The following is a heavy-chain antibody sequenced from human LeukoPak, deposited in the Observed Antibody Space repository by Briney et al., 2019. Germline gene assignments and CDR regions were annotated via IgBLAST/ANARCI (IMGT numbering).Heavy chain of an antibody. CDR1: GYTFTSYG. CDR3: ARSPPLAVAGTFDY. CDR2: ISAYNGNT. Sequence: GASVKVSCKASGYTFTSYGISWVRQAPGQGLEWMGWISAYNGNTNYAQKLQGRVTMTTDTSTSTAYMELRSLRSDDTAVYYCARSPPLAVAGTFDYWGQGTLLTVSS. D-gene: IGHD6-19*01. J-gene: IGHJ4*02. V-gene: IGHV1-18*01.